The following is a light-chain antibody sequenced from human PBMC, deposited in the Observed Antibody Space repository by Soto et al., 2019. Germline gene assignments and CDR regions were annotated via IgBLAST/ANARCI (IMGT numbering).Light chain of an antibody. CDR1: QSISNW. CDR3: QQYYSYPQT. Sequence: DIQMTQSPSTLSASVGDRVTITCRASQSISNWLAWYQQKPGKAPKLLIYAASTLQSGVPSRFSGSGSGTDFTLTISCLQSEDFATYYCQQYYSYPQTFGQGTKVDI. J-gene: IGKJ1*01. V-gene: IGKV1-5*01. CDR2: AAS.